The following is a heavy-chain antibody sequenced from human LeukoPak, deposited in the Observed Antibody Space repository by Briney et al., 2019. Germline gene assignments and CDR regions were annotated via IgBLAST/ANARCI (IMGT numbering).Heavy chain of an antibody. D-gene: IGHD1-14*01. J-gene: IGHJ6*03. CDR1: GFTLSSYW. Sequence: GGSLRLSCAASGFTLSSYWMTWVRRAPGKGLEWVANIKQDGSEKYYVDSVKGRFTISRDNAKNSLYLQMNSLRAEGTAVYYCATVRSNYYYYYMDVWGKGTTVTVSS. CDR2: IKQDGSEK. V-gene: IGHV3-7*01. CDR3: ATVRSNYYYYYMDV.